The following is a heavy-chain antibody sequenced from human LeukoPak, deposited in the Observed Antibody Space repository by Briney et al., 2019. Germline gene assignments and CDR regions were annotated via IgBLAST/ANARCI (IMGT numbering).Heavy chain of an antibody. V-gene: IGHV1-2*02. J-gene: IGHJ4*02. D-gene: IGHD3-22*01. CDR2: INPNSGGT. Sequence: ASVTVSCKASGYTFTGYYMHWVRQAPGQGLEWMGWINPNSGGTNYAQKFQGRVTMTRDTSISTAYMELSRLRSDDTAGYYCARADSSGYYELWDYWGQGTLVTVSS. CDR3: ARADSSGYYELWDY. CDR1: GYTFTGYY.